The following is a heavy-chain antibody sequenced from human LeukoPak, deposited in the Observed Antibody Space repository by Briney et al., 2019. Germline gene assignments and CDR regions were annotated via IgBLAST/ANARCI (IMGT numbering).Heavy chain of an antibody. D-gene: IGHD3-3*01. V-gene: IGHV4-34*01. CDR1: GGSFSGYY. J-gene: IGHJ4*02. CDR3: ARGGGRHYDFWSGYQYPRPHFDY. Sequence: SETLSLTCAVYGGSFSGYYWSWIRQPPGKGLEWIGEINHSGSTNYNPSLKSRVTISVDTSKNQFSLKLSSVTAADTAVYYCARGGGRHYDFWSGYQYPRPHFDYWGQGTLVTVSS. CDR2: INHSGST.